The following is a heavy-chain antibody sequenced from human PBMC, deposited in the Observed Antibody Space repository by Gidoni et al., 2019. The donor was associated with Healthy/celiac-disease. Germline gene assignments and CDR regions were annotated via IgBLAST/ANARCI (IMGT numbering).Heavy chain of an antibody. CDR3: ASPGYSSSWYVY. J-gene: IGHJ4*02. Sequence: DVQLVQSGAEVKKPGESLRISCKGSGYSFTSYWISWVRQMPGKGLEWMGRIDPSDSYTNYSPSFQGHVTISADKSISTAYLQWSSLKASDTAMYYCASPGYSSSWYVYWGQGTLVTVSS. CDR1: GYSFTSYW. CDR2: IDPSDSYT. D-gene: IGHD6-13*01. V-gene: IGHV5-10-1*01.